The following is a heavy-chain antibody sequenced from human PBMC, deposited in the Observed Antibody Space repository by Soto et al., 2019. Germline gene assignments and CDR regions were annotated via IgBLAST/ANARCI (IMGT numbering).Heavy chain of an antibody. CDR1: GYSFTSYW. D-gene: IGHD1-26*01. CDR2: IYPGDSDT. V-gene: IGHV5-51*01. CDR3: ARDQKSGSYSQSGGMDV. J-gene: IGHJ6*02. Sequence: PGESLKIYCKGSGYSFTSYWVGWVRQMPGKGLEWMGIIYPGDSDTRYSPSFQGQVTISADKSISTAYLQWSSLKASDTAMYYCARDQKSGSYSQSGGMDVWGQGTTVTVSS.